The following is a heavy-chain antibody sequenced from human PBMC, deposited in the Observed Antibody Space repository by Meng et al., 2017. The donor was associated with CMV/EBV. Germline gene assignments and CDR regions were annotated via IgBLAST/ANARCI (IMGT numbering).Heavy chain of an antibody. CDR2: INPNNRDT. V-gene: IGHV1-2*02. CDR3: AKDESNGYTDY. D-gene: IGHD5-18*01. Sequence: SCPPSGYTFSGYFIHWLRPAPGQRLEWLGCINPNNRDTKYAERFQGRVTMTRDTSTNTVYMELDSLRFVDTAIYYCAKDESNGYTDYWGPGTLVTVSS. CDR1: GYTFSGYF. J-gene: IGHJ4*02.